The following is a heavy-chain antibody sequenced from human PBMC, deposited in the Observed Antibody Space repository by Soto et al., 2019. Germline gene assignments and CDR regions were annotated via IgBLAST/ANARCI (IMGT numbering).Heavy chain of an antibody. CDR1: GFTFRSYA. V-gene: IGHV3-30*04. Sequence: QVQLVESGGGVVQPGRSLRLSCAASGFTFRSYAMHWVRQAPGKGLEWVAVISYDRRNKYYADSVKGRFTTSRDNSKNTLYLQMNRLRAEDTAVYYCAREIEQLLDYWGQGTLVTVSS. CDR3: AREIEQLLDY. D-gene: IGHD1-1*01. J-gene: IGHJ4*02. CDR2: ISYDRRNK.